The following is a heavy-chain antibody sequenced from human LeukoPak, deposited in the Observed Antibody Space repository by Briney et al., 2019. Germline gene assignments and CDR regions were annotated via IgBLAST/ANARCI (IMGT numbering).Heavy chain of an antibody. CDR2: ISPDSGYI. V-gene: IGHV3-21*01. CDR1: GFTFSSHS. D-gene: IGHD6-13*01. Sequence: PGGSLRLSCAASGFTFSSHSLMWVRQAPGRGLEWVSSISPDSGYIYYADSVKGRFTISRDNAENSLFLQMNSLGAEDTAVYYCAPFSAVTHYYFDYWGQGTLVTVSS. CDR3: APFSAVTHYYFDY. J-gene: IGHJ4*02.